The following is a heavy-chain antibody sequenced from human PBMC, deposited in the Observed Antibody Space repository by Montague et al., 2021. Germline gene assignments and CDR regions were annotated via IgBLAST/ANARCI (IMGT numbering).Heavy chain of an antibody. D-gene: IGHD3-10*01. CDR3: EKQDYFVSGTSYKGFDP. V-gene: IGHV4-59*08. J-gene: IGHJ5*02. Sequence: SETLSLTCTVSSGSIFHAHWSWVRQPPEKGMEWLGSMFYGGATSNNPSLKSRVTMSIATSTNQFFLKLSFVTAADTAVYYCEKQDYFVSGTSYKGFDPWGQGILVTVSS. CDR1: SGSIFHAH. CDR2: MFYGGAT.